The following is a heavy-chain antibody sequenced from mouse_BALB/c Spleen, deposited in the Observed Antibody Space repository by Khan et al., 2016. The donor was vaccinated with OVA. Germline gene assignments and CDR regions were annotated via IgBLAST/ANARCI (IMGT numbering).Heavy chain of an antibody. J-gene: IGHJ2*01. V-gene: IGHV3-2*02. CDR1: GYSITSDYV. D-gene: IGHD1-1*01. CDR2: ISYSGSN. CDR3: ASGRVLLRYPDDFDY. Sequence: EVQLQESGPGLLKPSQSLSLTCTVTGYSITSDYVWNWIRQFPGNKLEWMAYISYSGSNTYSPSLRRRTSFTRNTSKNLFCLQLNTGTTEDTATYYGASGRVLLRYPDDFDYWGQGTTLTVSS.